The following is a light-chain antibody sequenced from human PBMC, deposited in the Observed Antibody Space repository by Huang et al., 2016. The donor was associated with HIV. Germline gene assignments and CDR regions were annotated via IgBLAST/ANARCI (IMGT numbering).Light chain of an antibody. CDR3: QQRSNWPPWT. CDR1: QSVSSY. J-gene: IGKJ1*01. Sequence: EVVLTQSPATLSLSPGERATLSCRASQSVSSYLAWFKQKPGQAPLLLIYNASNRATCSPARFSGSGSGTDFTLTISSLEPEDFAVYYCQQRSNWPPWTFGQGTKVEIK. V-gene: IGKV3-11*01. CDR2: NAS.